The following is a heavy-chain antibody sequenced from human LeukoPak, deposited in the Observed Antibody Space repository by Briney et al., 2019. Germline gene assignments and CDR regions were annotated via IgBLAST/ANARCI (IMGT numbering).Heavy chain of an antibody. V-gene: IGHV4-34*01. D-gene: IGHD2-15*01. Sequence: SETLSLTCAVYGGSFSGYYWSWLRQPPGKGLEWVGEINHSGRNNYNPSLKSRVTISVDTSKNQFSLKLSSVTAADTAVYYCARAMKYCGGGSCYFRRFYMDVWGKGTTVTVSS. CDR2: INHSGRN. CDR1: GGSFSGYY. CDR3: ARAMKYCGGGSCYFRRFYMDV. J-gene: IGHJ6*03.